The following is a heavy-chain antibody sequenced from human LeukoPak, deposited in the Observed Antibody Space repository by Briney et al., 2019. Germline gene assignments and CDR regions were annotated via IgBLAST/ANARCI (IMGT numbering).Heavy chain of an antibody. CDR2: VSSSTNYI. Sequence: GGSLRLSCAASGFTFSSYNMNWVRQAPGKGLEWVSSVSSSTNYIYYADSVRGRFTISRDNAKNSLFLQMNSLRAEDTALYYCVGSSSSSSWYAYGMDVWGQGTTVTVSS. CDR3: VGSSSSSSWYAYGMDV. J-gene: IGHJ6*02. CDR1: GFTFSSYN. D-gene: IGHD6-13*01. V-gene: IGHV3-21*04.